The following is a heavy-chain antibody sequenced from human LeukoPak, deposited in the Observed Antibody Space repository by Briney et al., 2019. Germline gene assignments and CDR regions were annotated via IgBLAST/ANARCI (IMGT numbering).Heavy chain of an antibody. D-gene: IGHD3-16*02. J-gene: IGHJ5*01. Sequence: GGSLRLSCAASGFTVSSNYMSWVRQAPGKGLEWVSVIYSGGSTYYADSVKGRVTISRDNSKNTLYLQMNRLRAEDPAIYYCATESLSRGSTGWYGSSGQGTLVTVSS. CDR2: IYSGGST. V-gene: IGHV3-53*01. CDR1: GFTVSSNY. CDR3: ATESLSRGSTGWYGS.